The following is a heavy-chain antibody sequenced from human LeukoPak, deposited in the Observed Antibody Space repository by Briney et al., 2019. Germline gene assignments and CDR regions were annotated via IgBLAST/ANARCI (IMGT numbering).Heavy chain of an antibody. J-gene: IGHJ4*02. Sequence: PGGSLRLSCAASGVTIADHVMSWVRQVPGKGLEWVSGINWDGEATGYADSVKGRFTSSRDNAKKSLYLEMNSLRDDDTALHYCARDLSSSWHSLAHWGQGTLVTVSS. V-gene: IGHV3-20*04. CDR2: INWDGEAT. CDR1: GVTIADHV. D-gene: IGHD6-13*01. CDR3: ARDLSSSWHSLAH.